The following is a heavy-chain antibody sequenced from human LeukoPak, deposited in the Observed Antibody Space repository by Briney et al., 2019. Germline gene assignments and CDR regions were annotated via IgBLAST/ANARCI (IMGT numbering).Heavy chain of an antibody. D-gene: IGHD3-10*01. CDR3: ARDQYGSGSYYGY. J-gene: IGHJ4*02. Sequence: SETLSLTCTVSGGSISSSSYYWGWIRQPPGKGLEWIGSIYYSGSTYYNPSLKSRVTISVDTSKNQFSLKLSSVTAADTAVYYCARDQYGSGSYYGYWGQGTLVTVSS. CDR2: IYYSGST. CDR1: GGSISSSSYY. V-gene: IGHV4-39*07.